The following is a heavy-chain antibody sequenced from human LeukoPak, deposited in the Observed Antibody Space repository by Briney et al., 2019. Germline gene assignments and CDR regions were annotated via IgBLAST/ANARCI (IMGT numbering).Heavy chain of an antibody. Sequence: GESLKISCKGSGYSFTSYWIGWVRQMPGKGLEWMGIIYPGDSDIRYSPSFKGQVTISADRSITTACLKWSSLKASDTAMYYCARNGTDSVYGDSIDYWGQGTMVTVAS. D-gene: IGHD4-17*01. CDR3: ARNGTDSVYGDSIDY. J-gene: IGHJ4*02. CDR2: IYPGDSDI. CDR1: GYSFTSYW. V-gene: IGHV5-51*01.